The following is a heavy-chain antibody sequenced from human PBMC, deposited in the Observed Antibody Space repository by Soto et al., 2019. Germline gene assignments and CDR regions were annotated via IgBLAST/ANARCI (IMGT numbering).Heavy chain of an antibody. CDR1: GGSISSGGCS. CDR3: ARGGPGFCTNGVCWFDP. J-gene: IGHJ5*02. V-gene: IGHV4-30-2*01. D-gene: IGHD2-8*01. CDR2: IYLIGST. Sequence: SETQSLTSTVSGGSISSGGCSWSWIRQPPGKGLEWIGYIYLIGSTYYSPSLKSRVTISIDRSKNQFSLNLSSVTAADTAVYYCARGGPGFCTNGVCWFDPWGQGTLVTVSS.